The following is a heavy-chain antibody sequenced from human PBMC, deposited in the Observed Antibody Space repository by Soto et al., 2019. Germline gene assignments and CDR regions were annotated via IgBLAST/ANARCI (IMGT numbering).Heavy chain of an antibody. V-gene: IGHV1-69*01. J-gene: IGHJ4*02. CDR3: ATTRDYFLDY. D-gene: IGHD4-17*01. CDR2: IIPIFGSA. CDR1: GGTFRTYA. Sequence: QVQLVQSGAEVQKPGSSVKVSCKASGGTFRTYAITWVRQAPGQGLEWMGGIIPIFGSAKYAQKFQDRVTLTADESTSTAYMELSSLRSEDTAVYYCATTRDYFLDYWGQGTLVTVSS.